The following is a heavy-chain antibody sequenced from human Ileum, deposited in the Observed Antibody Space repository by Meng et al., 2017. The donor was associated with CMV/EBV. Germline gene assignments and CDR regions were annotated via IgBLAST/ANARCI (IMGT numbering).Heavy chain of an antibody. D-gene: IGHD2-2*02. CDR2: MNPNSGNT. V-gene: IGHV1-8*01. CDR1: GYTFTSYD. Sequence: ASVRVSCKASGYTFTSYDINWVRQATGQGLEWMGWMNPNSGNTVYAQKFQGRVTMTRNTSISTAYMELSSLRSEDTAVYYCVRHTDCSSTSCYIYYGMDVWGQGTTVTVSS. J-gene: IGHJ6*02. CDR3: VRHTDCSSTSCYIYYGMDV.